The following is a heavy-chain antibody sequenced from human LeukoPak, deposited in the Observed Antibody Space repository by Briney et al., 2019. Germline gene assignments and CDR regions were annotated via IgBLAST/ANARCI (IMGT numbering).Heavy chain of an antibody. Sequence: GGSLRLSCAASGFTFSSYSMNWVRQAPGKGLEWVSVIYSGGSTYYADSVKGRFTISRDNSKNTLYLQMNSLRAEDTAVYYCARVIYDILTGYLYFDYWGQGTLVTVSS. V-gene: IGHV3-66*01. CDR3: ARVIYDILTGYLYFDY. J-gene: IGHJ4*02. CDR1: GFTFSSYS. CDR2: IYSGGST. D-gene: IGHD3-9*01.